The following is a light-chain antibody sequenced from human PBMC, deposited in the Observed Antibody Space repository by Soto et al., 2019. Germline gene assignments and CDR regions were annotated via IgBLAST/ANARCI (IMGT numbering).Light chain of an antibody. J-gene: IGKJ5*01. V-gene: IGKV1-27*01. Sequence: DIQMTQSPSSLSASVGDRVTITCRASQDISNYLAWYQQRPGKVPKLLIYSASTLQSGVPSRFSGSGSGTHFTLTISSLQPEDVATYYCQKYNSALTFGQGTRLEIK. CDR1: QDISNY. CDR3: QKYNSALT. CDR2: SAS.